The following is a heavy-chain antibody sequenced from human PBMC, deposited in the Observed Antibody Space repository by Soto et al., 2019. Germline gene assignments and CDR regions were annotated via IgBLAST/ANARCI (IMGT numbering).Heavy chain of an antibody. J-gene: IGHJ5*02. D-gene: IGHD3-10*01. CDR1: GYTFTSYA. V-gene: IGHV1-3*01. CDR3: ARDRVVTMVRGVISGGFDP. Sequence: QVQLVQSGAEVKKPGASVKVSCKASGYTFTSYAMHWVRQAPGQRLEWMGGINAGNGNTKYSQKFQGRVTITRDTSASTAYMELSSLRSEDTAVYYCARDRVVTMVRGVISGGFDPWGQGTLVTVSS. CDR2: INAGNGNT.